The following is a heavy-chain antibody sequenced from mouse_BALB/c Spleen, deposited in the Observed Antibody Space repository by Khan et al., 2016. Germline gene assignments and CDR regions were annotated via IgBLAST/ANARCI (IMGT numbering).Heavy chain of an antibody. CDR3: AQDFAY. CDR1: GYSITSDYA. V-gene: IGHV3-2*02. CDR2: ISYSGST. Sequence: EVQLQESGPGLVKPSQSLSLTSTVTGYSITSDYAWNWIRQFPGNKLEWMGYISYSGSTSYNPSLKSRISITRDTSKNQFFLQLNSVTTEDTATYYCAQDFAYWGQGTLVTVSA. J-gene: IGHJ3*01.